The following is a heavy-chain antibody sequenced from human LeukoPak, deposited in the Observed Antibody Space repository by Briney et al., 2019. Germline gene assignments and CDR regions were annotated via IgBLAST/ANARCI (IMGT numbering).Heavy chain of an antibody. Sequence: PGGSLRLSCAASGFTFSDYTMNWVRQAPGKGLEWVSYIDLSGSTLYYVDSVKGRFTISRDNAKNSLYLQMNSLRAEDTAVYYCVHVYGSGVDYWGQGTLVTVSS. CDR1: GFTFSDYT. V-gene: IGHV3-48*04. J-gene: IGHJ4*02. D-gene: IGHD3-10*01. CDR3: VHVYGSGVDY. CDR2: IDLSGSTL.